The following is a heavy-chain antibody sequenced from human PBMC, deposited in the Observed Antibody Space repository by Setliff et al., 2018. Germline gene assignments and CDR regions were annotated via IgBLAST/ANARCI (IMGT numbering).Heavy chain of an antibody. V-gene: IGHV4-30-4*08. Sequence: TLSLTCTVSGGSISSGDYYWSWIRQPPGKGLEWIGYIYTSGSTYYNPSLKSRVSISVDTSKNQFSLKLRSVTAADTAVYYCARESRYYYDNLGTLDYWGQGTLVTVSS. D-gene: IGHD3-22*01. CDR3: ARESRYYYDNLGTLDY. CDR2: IYTSGST. J-gene: IGHJ4*02. CDR1: GGSISSGDYY.